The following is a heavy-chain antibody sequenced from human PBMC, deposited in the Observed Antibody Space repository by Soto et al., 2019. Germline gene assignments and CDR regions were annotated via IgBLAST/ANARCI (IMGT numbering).Heavy chain of an antibody. CDR3: ARLPVDTITSLDY. CDR2: INSDGSSI. D-gene: IGHD3-3*01. V-gene: IGHV3-74*01. CDR1: GFTFSRYW. Sequence: EVQLVESGGDLVQPGGFLRLSCATSGFTFSRYWMHWVRQVPGKGLVWVSRINSDGSSISYSDSGKGRFTISRDNAKNTLYLQMNSRRVEDTAVYYCARLPVDTITSLDYWGQGTLVTVSS. J-gene: IGHJ4*02.